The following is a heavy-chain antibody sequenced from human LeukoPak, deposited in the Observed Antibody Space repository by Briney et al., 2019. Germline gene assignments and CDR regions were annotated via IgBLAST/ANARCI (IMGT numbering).Heavy chain of an antibody. J-gene: IGHJ4*02. CDR3: ARARTAIAVAGPADY. Sequence: GGSLRLSCAASGFTFSSYSMNWVRQAPGKGLEWVSSISSSSSYIYYADSVKGRFTISRDNAKNSLYLQMNSLRAEDTAVYYCARARTAIAVAGPADYWGQGTLVTVSS. CDR1: GFTFSSYS. CDR2: ISSSSSYI. V-gene: IGHV3-21*01. D-gene: IGHD6-19*01.